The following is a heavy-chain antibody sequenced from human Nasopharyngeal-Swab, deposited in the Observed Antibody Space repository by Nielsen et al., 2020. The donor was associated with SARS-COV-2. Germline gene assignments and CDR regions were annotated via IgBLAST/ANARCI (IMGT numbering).Heavy chain of an antibody. V-gene: IGHV4-61*01. J-gene: IGHJ4*02. CDR3: ARAQRYCSGGSCYFSSSYYFDY. CDR1: GGSVSSGSYY. Sequence: AETLSLTCIVSGGSVSSGSYYWSWLRQPPGKGLEWFGCIYYSGSTNYNPSLKSRVTISVDTSKNQFSLKLSSVTAADTAVYYCARAQRYCSGGSCYFSSSYYFDYWGQGTLVTVSS. CDR2: IYYSGST. D-gene: IGHD2-15*01.